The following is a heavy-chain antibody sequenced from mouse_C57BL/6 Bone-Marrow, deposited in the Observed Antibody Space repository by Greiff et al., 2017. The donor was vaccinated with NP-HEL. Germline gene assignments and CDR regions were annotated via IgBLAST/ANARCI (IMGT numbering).Heavy chain of an antibody. CDR1: GFNIKDDY. CDR2: IDPENGDT. Sequence: VQLQQSGAELVRPGASVKLSCTASGFNIKDDYMHWVKQRPEQGLEWIGWIDPENGDTEYASKFQGKATITADTSSNPAYLQLSSLTSEDTAVYYCTTGGAWFAYWGQGTLVTVSA. CDR3: TTGGAWFAY. V-gene: IGHV14-4*01. J-gene: IGHJ3*01.